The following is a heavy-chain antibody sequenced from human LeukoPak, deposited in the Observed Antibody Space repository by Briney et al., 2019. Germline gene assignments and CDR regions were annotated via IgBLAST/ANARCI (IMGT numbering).Heavy chain of an antibody. V-gene: IGHV3-73*01. CDR2: IRSKANSYAT. J-gene: IGHJ3*02. D-gene: IGHD2-21*01. Sequence: GGSLRLSCAASGFTFSGSAMHWVRQASGKGLEWVGRIRSKANSYATAYAASVKGRFTISRDDPKNTAYLQMNSLKTEDTAVYYCIRGGGFLEAFGIWGQGTMVTVSS. CDR1: GFTFSGSA. CDR3: IRGGGFLEAFGI.